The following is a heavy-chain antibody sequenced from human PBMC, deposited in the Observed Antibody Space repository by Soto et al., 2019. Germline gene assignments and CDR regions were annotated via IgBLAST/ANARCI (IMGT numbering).Heavy chain of an antibody. CDR2: ISFDGRNQ. D-gene: IGHD2-2*02. J-gene: IGHJ3*01. CDR3: AKDDCGSHSCYRRRAFDV. Sequence: QVQLAESGGGVVQPGGSLRLSCAASGFVFSDYGMHWVRQAPGEGLEWVALISFDGRNQYYADSVKGRFTISRDNSQNTLYLQLNSLTPEDTALFYCAKDDCGSHSCYRRRAFDVWGRGTMVTVSS. CDR1: GFVFSDYG. V-gene: IGHV3-30*18.